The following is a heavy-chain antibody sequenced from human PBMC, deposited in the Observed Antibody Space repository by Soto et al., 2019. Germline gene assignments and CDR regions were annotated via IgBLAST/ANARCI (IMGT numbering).Heavy chain of an antibody. CDR3: AREGVAPYYYYGMDV. V-gene: IGHV1-18*01. CDR1: GYTFTRSG. Sequence: ASVKVSCKASGYTFTRSGISWVRQAPGQGLEWMGWISTYNGDTNYAQTFQGRVTMTTDTSTSTAYMELRSLRSDDTAVYYCAREGVAPYYYYGMDVRGQGTPVTAP. CDR2: ISTYNGDT. J-gene: IGHJ6*02. D-gene: IGHD5-12*01.